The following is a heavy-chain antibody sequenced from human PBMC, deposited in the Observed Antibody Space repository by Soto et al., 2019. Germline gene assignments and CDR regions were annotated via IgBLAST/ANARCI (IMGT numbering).Heavy chain of an antibody. CDR1: GYTFTSYD. CDR2: MNPNSGDT. D-gene: IGHD3-3*01. J-gene: IGHJ6*02. V-gene: IGHV1-8*01. CDR3: ARATPGSGPFWSGYYSMHYYYGMDV. Sequence: ASVKVSCKASGYTFTSYDINWVRQATGQGLEWMGWMNPNSGDTGYAQKFQGRVTMTRNTSISTAYMELSSLRSEDTAVYYCARATPGSGPFWSGYYSMHYYYGMDVWGQGTTVTVSS.